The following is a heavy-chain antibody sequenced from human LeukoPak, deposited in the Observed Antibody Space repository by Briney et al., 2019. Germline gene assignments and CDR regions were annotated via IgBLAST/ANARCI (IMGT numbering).Heavy chain of an antibody. J-gene: IGHJ4*02. Sequence: GGSLRLSCAASGFTFSSYAMHWVRQAPGKGLEWVAVISYDGSNKYYADSVKGRFTISRDNSKNTLYLQMNSLRAEDTAVYYCARGAVGANYWGQETLVTVSS. CDR1: GFTFSSYA. V-gene: IGHV3-30-3*01. CDR3: ARGAVGANY. D-gene: IGHD1-26*01. CDR2: ISYDGSNK.